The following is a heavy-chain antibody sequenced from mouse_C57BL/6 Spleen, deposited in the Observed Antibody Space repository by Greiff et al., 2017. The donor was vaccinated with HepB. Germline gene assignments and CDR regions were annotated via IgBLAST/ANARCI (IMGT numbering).Heavy chain of an antibody. CDR1: GYTFTSYW. D-gene: IGHD2-5*01. V-gene: IGHV1-7*01. CDR2: INPSSGYT. Sequence: QVHVKQSGAELAKPGASVKLSCKASGYTFTSYWMHWVKQRPGQGLEWIGYINPSSGYTKYNQKFKDKATLTADKSSSTAYMQLSSLTYEDSAVYYCARDYYSNSYAMDYWGQGTSVTVSS. J-gene: IGHJ4*01. CDR3: ARDYYSNSYAMDY.